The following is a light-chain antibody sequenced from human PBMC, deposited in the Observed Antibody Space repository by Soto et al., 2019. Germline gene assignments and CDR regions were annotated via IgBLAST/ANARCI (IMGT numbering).Light chain of an antibody. CDR1: QSISTY. V-gene: IGKV1-39*01. J-gene: IGKJ4*01. Sequence: DIQMTQSPSSVSASVGDRVTITCRASQSISTYLTWLQQKPGKAPRVLIHAANSLQSEVPSRFSGSGSGTDFTLTISSLQPEDFATYVCQQSYTVVPTFGGGTKVDIK. CDR2: AAN. CDR3: QQSYTVVPT.